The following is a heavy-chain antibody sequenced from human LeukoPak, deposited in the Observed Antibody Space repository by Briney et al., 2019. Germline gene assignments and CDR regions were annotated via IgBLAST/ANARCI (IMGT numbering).Heavy chain of an antibody. CDR3: ARRRKDLNWFDP. CDR2: INYSGRT. V-gene: IGHV4-39*01. CDR1: GGSISSSSYY. Sequence: SETLSRTCTVSGGSISSSSYYWGWIRQPPGKGLEWIALINYSGRTFYNPSLRSRVTISVDMSKNQFSLNLNSVTAADTAVYYCARRRKDLNWFDPWGQGTLVTVSS. J-gene: IGHJ5*02.